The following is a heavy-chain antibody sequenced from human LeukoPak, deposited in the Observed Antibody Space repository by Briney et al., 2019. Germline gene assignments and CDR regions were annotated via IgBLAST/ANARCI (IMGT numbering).Heavy chain of an antibody. V-gene: IGHV4-34*01. CDR1: GGSFSNYY. J-gene: IGHJ6*02. CDR2: INHSGST. Sequence: SETLSLTCAVYGGSFSNYYWSWIRQPPGKGLEWVGEINHSGSTNYNPSFKSQVTISVDTSKNQFSLKLSSVTAADTAVYYCARGNGWSGLAGMDVWGQGTTVTVSS. D-gene: IGHD3-3*01. CDR3: ARGNGWSGLAGMDV.